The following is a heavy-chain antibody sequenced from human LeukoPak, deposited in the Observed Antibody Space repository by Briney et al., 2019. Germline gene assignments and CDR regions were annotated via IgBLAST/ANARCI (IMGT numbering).Heavy chain of an antibody. J-gene: IGHJ3*02. Sequence: PGGSLRLSCAASGFTFSRFAMSLVRQAPGKGLEWVSGISGSGGNTYYANSVKGRFTISRDNSKNTLYVQMNSLRAEDTAVYYCAKIFSYCWDTSLRGAFDIWGQGTMVTVSS. V-gene: IGHV3-23*01. CDR3: AKIFSYCWDTSLRGAFDI. D-gene: IGHD3-22*01. CDR1: GFTFSRFA. CDR2: ISGSGGNT.